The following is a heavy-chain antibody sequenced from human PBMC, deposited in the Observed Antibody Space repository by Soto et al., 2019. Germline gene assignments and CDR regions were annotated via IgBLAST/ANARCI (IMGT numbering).Heavy chain of an antibody. V-gene: IGHV4-59*01. D-gene: IGHD6-19*01. CDR3: ARDRCGSGCYSDL. CDR2: IHYSGST. Sequence: QVQLQESGPGLVKPSETLSLTCTVSGGSISSYYWSWIRQPPGKGLEWIGYIHYSGSTLYNPSLKSRVTISVDTSKNQFSLKLSSVTAADTDVYYCARDRCGSGCYSDLWGRGTLVTVSS. CDR1: GGSISSYY. J-gene: IGHJ2*01.